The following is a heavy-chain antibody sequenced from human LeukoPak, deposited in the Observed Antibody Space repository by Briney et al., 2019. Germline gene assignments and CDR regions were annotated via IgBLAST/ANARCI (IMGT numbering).Heavy chain of an antibody. CDR1: GDSISGFY. Sequence: SETLSLTCTVSGDSISGFYWSWIRQPPGKGLEWIGYIYYSGSTNYNPSLKSRVTISVDTSKNQFSLKLNSVTAADTAVYYCARGVVAAPQTVDYWGQGTLVTVSS. J-gene: IGHJ4*02. CDR2: IYYSGST. D-gene: IGHD2-15*01. V-gene: IGHV4-59*01. CDR3: ARGVVAAPQTVDY.